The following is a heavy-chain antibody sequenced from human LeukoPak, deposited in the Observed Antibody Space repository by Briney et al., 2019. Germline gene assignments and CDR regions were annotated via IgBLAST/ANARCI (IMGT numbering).Heavy chain of an antibody. CDR3: AKDRNEYSSGWYTGVGFDY. CDR1: GFTFDDYA. Sequence: GRSLRLSCAASGFTFDDYAMHWVRQAPGKGLEWVSGISWNSGSIGYADSVKGRFTISRDNAKNSLYLQMNSLRAEGTALYYCAKDRNEYSSGWYTGVGFDYWGQGTLVTVSS. D-gene: IGHD6-19*01. V-gene: IGHV3-9*01. J-gene: IGHJ4*02. CDR2: ISWNSGSI.